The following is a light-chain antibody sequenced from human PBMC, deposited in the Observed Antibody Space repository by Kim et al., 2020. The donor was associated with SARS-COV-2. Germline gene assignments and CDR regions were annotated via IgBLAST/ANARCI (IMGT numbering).Light chain of an antibody. Sequence: AQVSCGGNKVGSKSGHWDQEEPGQAPALVIDYDTDRPSGIPERFSGSNSGNTATLTISRVEAGDEADYYCQVWDSSRDHRGYVFGTGTKVTVL. CDR3: QVWDSSRDHRGYV. CDR2: YDT. J-gene: IGLJ1*01. V-gene: IGLV3-21*04. CDR1: KVGSKS.